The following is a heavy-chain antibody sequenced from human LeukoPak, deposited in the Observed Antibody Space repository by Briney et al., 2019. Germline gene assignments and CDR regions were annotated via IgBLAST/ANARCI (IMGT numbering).Heavy chain of an antibody. J-gene: IGHJ4*02. V-gene: IGHV1-2*02. D-gene: IGHD6-19*01. CDR1: GYTFTGYS. Sequence: GSLKVSCKASGYTFTGYSIHWGRQAPGQGLEWMGWIKPNGGGTKYAQNFPGRVIMTRDTSISTAYMELSRLRSDDTAIYYCARENNSGWYRKAAFDYWGQGTLVTVTS. CDR2: IKPNGGGT. CDR3: ARENNSGWYRKAAFDY.